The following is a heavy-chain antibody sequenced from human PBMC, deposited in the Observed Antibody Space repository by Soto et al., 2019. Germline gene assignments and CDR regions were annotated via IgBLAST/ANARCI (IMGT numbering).Heavy chain of an antibody. V-gene: IGHV1-8*01. CDR1: GYTFTSYD. D-gene: IGHD2-2*02. CDR2: MNPNSGNT. Sequence: ASVKVSCKXSGYTFTSYDINWVRQATGQGLEWMGWMNPNSGNTGYAQKFQGRVTMTRNTSISTAYMELSSLRSEDTAVYYCARGRGYCSSTSCYRGNWFDPWGQGTLVTVSS. CDR3: ARGRGYCSSTSCYRGNWFDP. J-gene: IGHJ5*02.